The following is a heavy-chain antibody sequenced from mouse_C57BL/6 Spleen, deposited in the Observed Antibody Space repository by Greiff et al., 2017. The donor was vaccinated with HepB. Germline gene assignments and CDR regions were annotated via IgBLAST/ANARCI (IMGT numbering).Heavy chain of an antibody. Sequence: VQLQQSGAELVRPGASVTLSCKASGYTFTDYEMHWVKQTPVHGLEWIGAIDPETGGTAYNQKFKGKAILTADKSSSTAYMELRSLTSEDSAFYYCTRPYGSRYEDFDVWGTGTTVTVSS. J-gene: IGHJ1*03. V-gene: IGHV1-15*01. CDR2: IDPETGGT. CDR3: TRPYGSRYEDFDV. CDR1: GYTFTDYE. D-gene: IGHD1-1*01.